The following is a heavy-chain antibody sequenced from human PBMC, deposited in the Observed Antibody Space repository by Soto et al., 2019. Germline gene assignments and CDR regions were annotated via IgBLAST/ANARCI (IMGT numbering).Heavy chain of an antibody. CDR3: SRGDATKIVVTTYYGMDV. CDR2: IIPVFGTA. D-gene: IGHD4-17*01. V-gene: IGHV1-69*12. J-gene: IGHJ6*02. CDR1: GGTLRNYG. Sequence: QVQLVQSGAEVKKPGSSVRVSCKASGGTLRNYGISWVRQAPGQGLEWMGGIIPVFGTANYAQKFQGRVTIPAHESTSTVYMDVTSLRYEDTAVYYCSRGDATKIVVTTYYGMDVWGQGTTVTVSS.